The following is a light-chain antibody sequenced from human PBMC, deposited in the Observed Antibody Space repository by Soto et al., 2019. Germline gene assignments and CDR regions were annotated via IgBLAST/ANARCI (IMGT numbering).Light chain of an antibody. CDR2: DAS. J-gene: IGKJ4*01. CDR1: QAISST. CDR3: QQFLHYPLT. Sequence: AIQLTQSPSSLSASVGDRVTITCRASQAISSTLVWYQQTPGRPPKLLIYDASTLESGVPSRFSGSGYGTDFTLTINSLQPEDFATYYCQQFLHYPLTFGGGTKVDSK. V-gene: IGKV1D-13*01.